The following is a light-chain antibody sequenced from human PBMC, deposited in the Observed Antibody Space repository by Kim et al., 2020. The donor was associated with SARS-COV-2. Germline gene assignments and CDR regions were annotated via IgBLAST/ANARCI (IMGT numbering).Light chain of an antibody. V-gene: IGKV3-15*01. J-gene: IGKJ2*02. Sequence: EIVMTQSPATLSVSPGERATPSCRASQSFGTNLAWYQQKPGQAPRLLLYGTSIRATGIPARFSGSGSGTEFTLTISSLQSEDFAVYYCQQYNNWPLPCTFGQGTKLEI. CDR2: GTS. CDR1: QSFGTN. CDR3: QQYNNWPLPCT.